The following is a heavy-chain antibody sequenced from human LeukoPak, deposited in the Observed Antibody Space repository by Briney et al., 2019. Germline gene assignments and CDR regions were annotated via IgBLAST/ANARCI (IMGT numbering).Heavy chain of an antibody. D-gene: IGHD5-12*01. CDR1: GFTFSSHW. Sequence: GGSLRLSCAASGFTFSSHWMHWVRQAPGKGLVWVSRINSDGSSTSYADSVKGRFTISRDNAKNTLYLQMNSLRVEDTAVYYCARGPANSGHGVDYWGQGTLVTVSS. V-gene: IGHV3-74*01. CDR3: ARGPANSGHGVDY. CDR2: INSDGSST. J-gene: IGHJ4*02.